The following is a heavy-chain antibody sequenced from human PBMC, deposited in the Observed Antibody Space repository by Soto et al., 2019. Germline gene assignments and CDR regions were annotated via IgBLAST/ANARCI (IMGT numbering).Heavy chain of an antibody. CDR2: IIPIFGTA. V-gene: IGHV1-69*13. J-gene: IGHJ6*02. CDR1: GGTFSSYA. CDR3: ARGIVATTYYYYYGMDV. Sequence: SVKVSCKASGGTFSSYAISWVRQAPGQGLEWMGGIIPIFGTANYAQKFQGRVTITADESTSTAYMELSSLRSEDTAVYYCARGIVATTYYYYYGMDVWGQGTTVTVSS. D-gene: IGHD5-12*01.